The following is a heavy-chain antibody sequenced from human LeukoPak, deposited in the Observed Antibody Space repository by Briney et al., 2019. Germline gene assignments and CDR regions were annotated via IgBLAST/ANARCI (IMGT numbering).Heavy chain of an antibody. CDR2: ISYDGSNK. D-gene: IGHD1-1*01. J-gene: IGHJ5*02. CDR1: GFTFSSYG. V-gene: IGHV3-30*03. CDR3: TTSLLDH. Sequence: PGGSLRLSCAASGFTFSSYGMHWVRQAPGKGLEWVAVISYDGSNKYYADSVKGRFTISRDNSRNTVFLQMTNLRHEDTALYYCTTSLLDHWGQGALVPVTS.